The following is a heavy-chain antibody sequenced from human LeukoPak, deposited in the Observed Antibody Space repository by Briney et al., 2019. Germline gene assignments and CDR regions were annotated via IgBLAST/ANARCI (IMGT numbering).Heavy chain of an antibody. CDR2: IYTSGST. J-gene: IGHJ4*02. CDR3: ASPPAGYSSSWYGN. V-gene: IGHV4-61*02. CDR1: GGSISSGSYH. Sequence: SQTLSLTRTVSGGSISSGSYHWSWIRQPAGKGLEWIGRIYTSGSTNYNPSLKSRVTISVDTSKNQFSLKLSSVTAADTAVYYCASPPAGYSSSWYGNWGQGTLVTVSS. D-gene: IGHD6-13*01.